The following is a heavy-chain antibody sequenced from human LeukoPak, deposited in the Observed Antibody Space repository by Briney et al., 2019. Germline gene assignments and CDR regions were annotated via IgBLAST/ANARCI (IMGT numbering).Heavy chain of an antibody. D-gene: IGHD3-16*02. J-gene: IGHJ4*02. Sequence: PGGSLRLSCAASGFTFSSYAMSWVRQAPGKGLEWVSAIDTSGGHTYYTDSVKGRFTISRDNSKNTLYLQMNSLRAEDTAVYYCARGVWGSYRIVDYWGQGTLVTVSS. CDR2: IDTSGGHT. V-gene: IGHV3-23*01. CDR3: ARGVWGSYRIVDY. CDR1: GFTFSSYA.